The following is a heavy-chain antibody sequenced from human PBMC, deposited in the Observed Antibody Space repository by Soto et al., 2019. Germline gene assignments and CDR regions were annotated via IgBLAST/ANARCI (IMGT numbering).Heavy chain of an antibody. Sequence: SETLSLTCAVSGGSFSGYYWSWIRQPPGKGLEWIGYIYHSGSTYYNPSLKSRVTISVDRSKNQFSLKLSSVTAADTAVYYCARENNVLPGGYFDYWGQGTLVTVSS. J-gene: IGHJ4*02. D-gene: IGHD3-10*01. CDR1: GGSFSGYY. CDR3: ARENNVLPGGYFDY. CDR2: IYHSGST. V-gene: IGHV4-34*01.